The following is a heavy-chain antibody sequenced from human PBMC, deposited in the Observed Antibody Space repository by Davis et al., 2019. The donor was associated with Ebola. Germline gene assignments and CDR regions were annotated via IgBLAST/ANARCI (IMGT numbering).Heavy chain of an antibody. Sequence: GESLKISCAASGFTFSDFSMNWVRQAPGEALEWISYITTGSNAIHYADSAKGRFTVSRDNVKNSLFLQMNSLRDEDSAVYYCVRDYIFAFDLWGQGAQVTVSS. V-gene: IGHV3-48*02. CDR3: VRDYIFAFDL. J-gene: IGHJ5*02. CDR1: GFTFSDFS. CDR2: ITTGSNAI.